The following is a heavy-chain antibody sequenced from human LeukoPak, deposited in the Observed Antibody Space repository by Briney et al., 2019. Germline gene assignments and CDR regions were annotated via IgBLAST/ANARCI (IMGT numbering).Heavy chain of an antibody. J-gene: IGHJ4*02. CDR3: AKDLRGIKAGLDY. CDR1: GFTFSSYA. V-gene: IGHV3-23*01. D-gene: IGHD6-13*01. CDR2: ISGSRGST. Sequence: GGSLRLSCAASGFTFSSYAMSWVRQAPGKGLEWVSAISGSRGSTYYADSVKGRYTISGDNSKNTLYLQMNSLRAEDTAVYYCAKDLRGIKAGLDYWGQGTLVTVSS.